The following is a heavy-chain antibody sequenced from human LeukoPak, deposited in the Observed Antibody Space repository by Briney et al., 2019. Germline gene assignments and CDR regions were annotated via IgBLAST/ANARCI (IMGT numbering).Heavy chain of an antibody. J-gene: IGHJ4*02. CDR1: GGSISSYY. Sequence: SETLSLTCTVSGGSISSYYWIWIRQPPGKGLEWIGYIYYSGSTNYNPSLKSRVTISVDTSKNQFSLKLSSVTAADTAVYYCAREKYYDSSGTIWGQGTLVTVSS. D-gene: IGHD3-22*01. CDR3: AREKYYDSSGTI. V-gene: IGHV4-59*01. CDR2: IYYSGST.